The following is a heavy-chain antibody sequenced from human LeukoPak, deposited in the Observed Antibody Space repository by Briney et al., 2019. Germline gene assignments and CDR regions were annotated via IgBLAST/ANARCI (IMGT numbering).Heavy chain of an antibody. V-gene: IGHV3-23*01. J-gene: IGHJ5*02. CDR2: ISGSGGST. Sequence: GGSLRLSCAASGFTFSSYSMNWVRQAPGKGLEWVSAISGSGGSTYYADSVKGGFTTSRDNSKNTLYLQMNSLRAEDTAVYYCAKGGWFDPWGQGTLVTVSS. CDR3: AKGGWFDP. CDR1: GFTFSSYS.